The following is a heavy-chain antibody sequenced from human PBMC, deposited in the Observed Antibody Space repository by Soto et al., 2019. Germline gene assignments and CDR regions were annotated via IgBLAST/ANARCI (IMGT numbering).Heavy chain of an antibody. J-gene: IGHJ4*02. V-gene: IGHV3-23*01. Sequence: GGSLRLSCAASGFTFSSYAMSWVRQAPGKGLEWVSAISGSGGSTYYADSVKGRFTISRDNSKNTLYLQMNSLRAEDTAVYYCATCLSITIFGVAPFVYWGQGTLVTVSS. CDR2: ISGSGGST. CDR1: GFTFSSYA. CDR3: ATCLSITIFGVAPFVY. D-gene: IGHD3-3*01.